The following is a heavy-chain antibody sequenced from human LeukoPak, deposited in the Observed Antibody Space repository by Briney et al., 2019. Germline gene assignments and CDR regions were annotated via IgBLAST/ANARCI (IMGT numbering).Heavy chain of an antibody. CDR1: GLTFSSYA. D-gene: IGHD5-12*01. J-gene: IGHJ1*01. V-gene: IGHV3-23*01. CDR3: AKDRAVLGYPEGKYFQH. CDR2: ITGSGGGT. Sequence: PGGSLRLSCAASGLTFSSYAMTWVRQAPGKGLEWVSAITGSGGGTYYADSVKGRFTISRDNSKNTLYLQMNSLRAEDTAVYYCAKDRAVLGYPEGKYFQHWGQGTLVTVSS.